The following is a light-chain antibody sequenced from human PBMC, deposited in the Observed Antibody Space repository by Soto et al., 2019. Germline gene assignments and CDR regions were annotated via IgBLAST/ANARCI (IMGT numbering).Light chain of an antibody. CDR1: SSDIGNYNA. CDR2: EVT. CDR3: GSWTTYRPYV. Sequence: QSVLTPPSSVSGSPGQSITIPCTGTSSDIGNYNAVSWYQQHPGKAPKLIIYEVTNRPSGVSDRFSGSKSGNTASLTISGLQAEDEADYYCGSWTTYRPYVFATGTKVTVL. V-gene: IGLV2-14*01. J-gene: IGLJ1*01.